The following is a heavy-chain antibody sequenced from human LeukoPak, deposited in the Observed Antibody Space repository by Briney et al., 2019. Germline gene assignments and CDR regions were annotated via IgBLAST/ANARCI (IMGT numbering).Heavy chain of an antibody. CDR2: IYTSGST. Sequence: SETLSLTCTVSGGSISSYYWSWLRQPAGKGLEWIGRIYTSGSTNYNPSLKSRVTMSIDTSRNQFSLKLNSVTAADTAVYYCARVGIFSPSIAATPNVDNWFDPWGQGTLVTVSS. D-gene: IGHD6-13*01. CDR1: GGSISSYY. CDR3: ARVGIFSPSIAATPNVDNWFDP. J-gene: IGHJ5*02. V-gene: IGHV4-4*07.